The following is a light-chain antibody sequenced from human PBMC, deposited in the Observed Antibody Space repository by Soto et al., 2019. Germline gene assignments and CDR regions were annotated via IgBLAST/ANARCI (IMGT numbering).Light chain of an antibody. Sequence: IQMTQSPSSLSASVGDRVTITCRASQTIRTNLNWYQQKPAQPPKLLIYAASNLRNGVPSRFTGSGSGTHFTLTITSLQPEDFAGYYCQQGSNTPWTFGPGTTVRI. J-gene: IGKJ1*01. CDR2: AAS. CDR1: QTIRTN. CDR3: QQGSNTPWT. V-gene: IGKV1-39*01.